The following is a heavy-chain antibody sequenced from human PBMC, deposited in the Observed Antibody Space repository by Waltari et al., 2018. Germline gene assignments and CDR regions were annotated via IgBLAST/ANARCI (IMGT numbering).Heavy chain of an antibody. D-gene: IGHD1-26*01. CDR2: IYSGGSST. V-gene: IGHV3-23*03. CDR3: AKGGGSYSAYYFDY. Sequence: EVQLLESGGGLVQPGGSLRLSCAASGLTFSSYAMSWVRQAPGKGLEGVSVIYSGGSSTYYADSVKGRFTISSDNAKNALYLQMNSLRAEDTAVYYCAKGGGSYSAYYFDYWGQGTLVTVSS. J-gene: IGHJ4*02. CDR1: GLTFSSYA.